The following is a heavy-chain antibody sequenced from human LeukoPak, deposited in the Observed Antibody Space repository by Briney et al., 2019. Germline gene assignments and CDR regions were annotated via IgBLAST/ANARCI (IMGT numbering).Heavy chain of an antibody. V-gene: IGHV1-69*13. Sequence: ASVKVSCKTSGYTFTNFGISWVRQAPGQGLEWMGGIIPIFGTANYAQKFQGRVTITADESTSTAYMELSSLRSEDTAVYYCARDPSSGSYDNWGQGTLVTVSS. J-gene: IGHJ4*02. CDR2: IIPIFGTA. CDR3: ARDPSSGSYDN. D-gene: IGHD1-26*01. CDR1: GYTFTNFG.